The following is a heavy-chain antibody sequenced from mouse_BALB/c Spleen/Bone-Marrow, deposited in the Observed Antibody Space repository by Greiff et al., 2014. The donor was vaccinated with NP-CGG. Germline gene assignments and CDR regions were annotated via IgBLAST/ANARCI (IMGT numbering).Heavy chain of an antibody. CDR1: GFNIKDTY. Sequence: EVQLQQSGAELVKPGASVKLSCTASGFNIKDTYMHWVKQRPEQGLEWIGRIDPANGNTKYDPKFQGKATITADTSSNTAYLQRSSLTSEDTAVDYCAPYYYGSSQFAYWGQGTLVTVTA. CDR2: IDPANGNT. V-gene: IGHV14-3*02. CDR3: APYYYGSSQFAY. J-gene: IGHJ3*01. D-gene: IGHD1-1*01.